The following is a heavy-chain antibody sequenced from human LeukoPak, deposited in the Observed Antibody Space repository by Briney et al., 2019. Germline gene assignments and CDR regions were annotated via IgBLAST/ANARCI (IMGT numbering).Heavy chain of an antibody. J-gene: IGHJ4*02. V-gene: IGHV3-23*01. CDR2: ISGSGGST. CDR1: GFTFSSYA. Sequence: GGSLRLSCAASGFTFSSYAMSWVRQAPGKGLEWVSAISGSGGSTYYADSVKGRLTISRDNSKNTLYLQMNSLRAEDTAVYYCAKGLYYYDSPIGDYWGQGTLVTVSS. D-gene: IGHD3-22*01. CDR3: AKGLYYYDSPIGDY.